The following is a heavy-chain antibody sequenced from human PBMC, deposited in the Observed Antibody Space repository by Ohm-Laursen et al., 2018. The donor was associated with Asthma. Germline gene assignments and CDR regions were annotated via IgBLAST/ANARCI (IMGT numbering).Heavy chain of an antibody. CDR2: ISWNSGSI. Sequence: SLRLSCAASGFTFADYAMHWVRQAPGKGLEWVSGISWNSGSIGYADSVKGRFTISRDNAKNSLYLQMNSLRAEDTALYYCAKPKYGSGSYYPDAFDIWGQGTMVTVSS. CDR1: GFTFADYA. D-gene: IGHD3-10*01. J-gene: IGHJ3*02. CDR3: AKPKYGSGSYYPDAFDI. V-gene: IGHV3-9*01.